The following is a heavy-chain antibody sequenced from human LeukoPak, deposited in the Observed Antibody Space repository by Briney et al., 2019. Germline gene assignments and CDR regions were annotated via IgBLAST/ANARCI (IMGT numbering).Heavy chain of an antibody. D-gene: IGHD3-10*01. Sequence: PSETLSLTCAVSGGSISSSNWWSWVRQPPGKGLEWIGYIYYSGSTNYNPSLKSRVTISVDTSKNQFSLKLSSVTAADTAVYYCATTYYSSFEYWGQGTLVTVPS. CDR3: ATTYYSSFEY. CDR2: IYYSGST. CDR1: GGSISSSNW. J-gene: IGHJ4*02. V-gene: IGHV4-4*02.